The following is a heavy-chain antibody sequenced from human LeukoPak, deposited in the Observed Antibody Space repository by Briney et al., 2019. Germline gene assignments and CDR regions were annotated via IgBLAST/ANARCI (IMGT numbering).Heavy chain of an antibody. J-gene: IGHJ4*02. Sequence: SETLSLTCTVSGDSIHSVYYFWGWIRQPPGKGLEVIAGIFHDGRTYYNPSVQSRVTISVDTFRNRFSLKLKSVTAADAAVYYCARDIGWTKGPFDYWGQGTLVTVSS. CDR1: GDSIHSVYY. CDR3: ARDIGWTKGPFDY. V-gene: IGHV4-38-2*02. CDR2: IFHDGRT. D-gene: IGHD2-15*01.